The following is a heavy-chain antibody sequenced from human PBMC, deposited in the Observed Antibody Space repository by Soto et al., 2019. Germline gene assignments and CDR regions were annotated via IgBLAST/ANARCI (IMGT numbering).Heavy chain of an antibody. D-gene: IGHD1-1*01. CDR1: SYTFANYG. CDR3: ARGGPHIYGASWKYYFDD. J-gene: IGHJ4*02. CDR2: NT. Sequence: QVQLVQSGAEVKEPGASAKISCKTSSYTFANYGVTWVRQAPGQGLEWVGCNTDYAQKFQGTVTMTRDTSTSTAYLELRSRKSADTAVYYCARGGPHIYGASWKYYFDDWGQGTLVTVSS. V-gene: IGHV1-18*01.